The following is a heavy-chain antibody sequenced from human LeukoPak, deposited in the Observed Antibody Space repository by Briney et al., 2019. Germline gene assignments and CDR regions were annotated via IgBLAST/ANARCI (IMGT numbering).Heavy chain of an antibody. CDR2: IFTSGST. J-gene: IGHJ4*02. V-gene: IGHV4-4*07. D-gene: IGHD4-11*01. CDR1: GASISSYY. Sequence: SETLSLTCTVSGASISSYYWSWIRQPAGKGLERIGRIFTSGSTNYNPSLKSRVTMSVDTSKNQFSLKLSSVTAADTAVYYCARGPPADTVTSYFDYWGQGTLVTVSS. CDR3: ARGPPADTVTSYFDY.